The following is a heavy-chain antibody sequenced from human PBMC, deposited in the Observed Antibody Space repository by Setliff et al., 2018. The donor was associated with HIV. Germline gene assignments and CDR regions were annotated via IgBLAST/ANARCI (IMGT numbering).Heavy chain of an antibody. V-gene: IGHV3-74*01. CDR2: ISNDGTRT. J-gene: IGHJ4*02. CDR3: VTSPNIVSR. CDR1: GYSFSSYW. D-gene: IGHD5-12*01. Sequence: GESLKISCKGSGYSFSSYWIGWVRQMPGKGLEWVSHISNDGTRTNYADSVKGRFSISRDDAKNTLYLQMNNLRAEDTAVYYCVTSPNIVSRWGQGTLVTVSS.